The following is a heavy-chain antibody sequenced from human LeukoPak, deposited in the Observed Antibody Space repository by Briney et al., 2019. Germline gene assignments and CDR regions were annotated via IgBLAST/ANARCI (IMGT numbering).Heavy chain of an antibody. D-gene: IGHD5-18*01. CDR2: IYYSGST. CDR3: ARGAMAPYYFDY. CDR1: GGSISSYY. J-gene: IGHJ4*02. Sequence: SETLSLTCTVSGGSISSYYWSWIRQPPGKGLEWIGYIYYSGSTNYNPSLKSRVTISVDTSKKQFSLKLSSVTAADTAVYYCARGAMAPYYFDYWGQGTLVTVSS. V-gene: IGHV4-59*01.